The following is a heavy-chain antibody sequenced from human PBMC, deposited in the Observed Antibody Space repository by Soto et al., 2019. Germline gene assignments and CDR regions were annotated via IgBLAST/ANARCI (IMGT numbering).Heavy chain of an antibody. CDR2: ISGSGGST. V-gene: IGHV3-23*01. J-gene: IGHJ4*02. Sequence: GGSLRLSFAASGFTFSSYAMSWVRQAPGKGLEWVSAISGSGGSTYYADSVKGRFTISRDNSKNTLYLQMNSLRAEDTAVYYCAFYYSPIAEGPFDYWGQGTLVTVSS. CDR3: AFYYSPIAEGPFDY. CDR1: GFTFSSYA. D-gene: IGHD4-4*01.